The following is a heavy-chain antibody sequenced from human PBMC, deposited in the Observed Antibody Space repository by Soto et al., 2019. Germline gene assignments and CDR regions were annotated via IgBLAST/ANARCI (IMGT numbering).Heavy chain of an antibody. J-gene: IGHJ2*01. CDR2: INDRGSI. V-gene: IGHV4-34*01. CDR1: GGSFGGYY. Sequence: QVQLQQWGAGRLRPLGPLSLPCGVSGGSFGGYYWAWIRQSPGRGREWIGEINDRGSINYNPSLKSRVSISVDTSKNHYSLNLRSVTAADTAVYYCARESHDILTGPPWVWYFDLWGRGTLVTVSS. CDR3: ARESHDILTGPPWVWYFDL. D-gene: IGHD3-9*01.